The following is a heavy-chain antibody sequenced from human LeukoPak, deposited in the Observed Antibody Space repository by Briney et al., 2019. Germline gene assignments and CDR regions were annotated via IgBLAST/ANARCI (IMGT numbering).Heavy chain of an antibody. CDR2: IKGDGSEK. CDR3: ARDGPATDTDLDC. D-gene: IGHD6-13*01. Sequence: GGSLRLSCAASGLSFSSHWMNWARQAPGKGLQWVATIKGDGSEKFYVDSVKGRLTISRDNAKNSLYLQMNILRAEDTAVYYCARDGPATDTDLDCWGQGTLVIVSS. CDR1: GLSFSSHW. J-gene: IGHJ4*02. V-gene: IGHV3-7*01.